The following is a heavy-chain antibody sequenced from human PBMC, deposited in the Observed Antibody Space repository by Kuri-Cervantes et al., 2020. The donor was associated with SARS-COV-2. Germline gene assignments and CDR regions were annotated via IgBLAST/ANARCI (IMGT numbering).Heavy chain of an antibody. CDR2: ISYDGSNK. V-gene: IGHV3-30-3*01. Sequence: GESLKISCAASGFTFSSYATHWVRQAPGKGLEWVAVISYDGSNKYYADSVKGRFTISRDNSKNTLYLQMNSLRAEDTAVYYCAKELMYASSGYHYRPWACDIWGQGTMVTVSS. CDR3: AKELMYASSGYHYRPWACDI. CDR1: GFTFSSYA. J-gene: IGHJ3*02. D-gene: IGHD3-22*01.